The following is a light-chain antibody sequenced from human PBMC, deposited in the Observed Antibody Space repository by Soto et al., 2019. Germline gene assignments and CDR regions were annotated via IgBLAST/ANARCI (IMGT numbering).Light chain of an antibody. Sequence: QMTQSPSTLSASVGDRVTITCRASQTITTWMAWYRQKPGKAPKLLISVASNLQSGVPSRFSGSGSGTDFTLTISSLQPEDIATYYCQESYSTSFGQGTKVEIK. CDR2: VAS. V-gene: IGKV1-39*01. J-gene: IGKJ1*01. CDR1: QTITTW. CDR3: QESYSTS.